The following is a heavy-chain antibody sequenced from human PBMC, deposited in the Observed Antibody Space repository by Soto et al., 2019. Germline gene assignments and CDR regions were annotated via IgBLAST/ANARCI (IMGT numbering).Heavy chain of an antibody. J-gene: IGHJ3*01. CDR2: VHSDGTTT. CDR1: GFTFDYYW. Sequence: GGSLRLSCAASGFTFDYYWMHWVRQAPGKGLLWVSRVHSDGTTTTYADSVKGRFTISRDNARNTVSVQMSSLRAEDTAIYYCARGDRGGFDLWGHGTVVTVSS. D-gene: IGHD3-10*01. CDR3: ARGDRGGFDL. V-gene: IGHV3-74*01.